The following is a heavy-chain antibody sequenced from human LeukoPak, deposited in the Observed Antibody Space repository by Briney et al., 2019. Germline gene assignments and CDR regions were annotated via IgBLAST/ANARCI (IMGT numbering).Heavy chain of an antibody. CDR1: GGSISSYY. D-gene: IGHD2/OR15-2a*01. CDR2: IYTSGST. J-gene: IGHJ5*02. V-gene: IGHV4-4*07. Sequence: PSETLSLTCTVSGGSISSYYRSWIRQPAGKGLEWVGRIYTSGSTNYNPSLKSRLTMSVDTSKNQFSLKLSSVTAADTAVYYCARDTLSWFDPWGQGSLVTVSS. CDR3: ARDTLSWFDP.